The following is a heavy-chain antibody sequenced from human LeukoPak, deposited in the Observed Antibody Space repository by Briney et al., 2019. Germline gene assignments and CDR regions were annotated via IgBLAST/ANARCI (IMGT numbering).Heavy chain of an antibody. J-gene: IGHJ4*02. CDR3: AKALGSSRWRNCSGGSCYGEFDY. D-gene: IGHD2-15*01. CDR2: MGGSGGSA. CDR1: GFTLSSYA. V-gene: IGHV3-23*01. Sequence: LSLSCAASGFTLSSYAMTWVPQARGHGLEAVSAMGGSGGSAYYADSVKGRFTISRDNSKNTLYLQMNSLRAEDTAVYYCAKALGSSRWRNCSGGSCYGEFDYWGQGTLVTVSS.